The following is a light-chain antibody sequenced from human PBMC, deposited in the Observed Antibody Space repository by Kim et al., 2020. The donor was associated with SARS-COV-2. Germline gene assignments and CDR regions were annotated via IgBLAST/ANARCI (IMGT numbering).Light chain of an antibody. CDR3: QSTDNSGAPYWV. CDR2: KDT. V-gene: IGLV3-25*03. J-gene: IGLJ3*02. CDR1: DLLKQY. Sequence: SYELTQPPSVSVSPGQTARITCSGDDLLKQYGYWYQQKPGQAPVMVIYKDTERPSGIPERFSGSSSGTTVTLTINGVQAEDEADYYCQSTDNSGAPYWVFGGGTQLTVL.